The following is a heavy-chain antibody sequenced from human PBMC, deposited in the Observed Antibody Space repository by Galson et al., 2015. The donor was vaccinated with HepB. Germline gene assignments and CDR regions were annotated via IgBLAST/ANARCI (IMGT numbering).Heavy chain of an antibody. CDR3: ARSPTPGWYDILTGYYSPPSFGIGYYYYGMDV. J-gene: IGHJ6*02. V-gene: IGHV3-21*01. CDR2: ISSSSSYI. Sequence: SLRLSCADSGFTFSSYSMNWVRQAPGKGLEWVSSISSSSSYIYYADSVKGRFTISRDNAKNSLYLQMNSLRAEDTALYYCARSPTPGWYDILTGYYSPPSFGIGYYYYGMDVWGQGTTVTVSS. CDR1: GFTFSSYS. D-gene: IGHD3-9*01.